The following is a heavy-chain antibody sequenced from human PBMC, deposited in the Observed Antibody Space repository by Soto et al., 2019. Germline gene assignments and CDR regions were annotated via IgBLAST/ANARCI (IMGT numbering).Heavy chain of an antibody. J-gene: IGHJ6*02. CDR1: GGTFSSYT. V-gene: IGHV1-69*04. D-gene: IGHD2-2*01. Sequence: ASVKVSCKASGGTFSSYTISWVRQAPGQGLEWMGRIIPILGIANYAQKFQGRVTITADKSTSPAYMELSSLRSEDSAVYYCARDLVVVPAAIELGYYGMDVWGQGTTVTVSS. CDR2: IIPILGIA. CDR3: ARDLVVVPAAIELGYYGMDV.